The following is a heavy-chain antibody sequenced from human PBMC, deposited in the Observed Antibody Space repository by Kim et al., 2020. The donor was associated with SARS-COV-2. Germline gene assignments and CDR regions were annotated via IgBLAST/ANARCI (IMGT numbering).Heavy chain of an antibody. D-gene: IGHD2-8*02. CDR2: MNPNSGNT. CDR3: ARLYRVVYAFFDYYYYMDV. J-gene: IGHJ6*03. Sequence: ASVKVSCKASGYTFTSYDINWVRQATGQGLEWTGWMNPNSGNTGYAQKFQGRDTMTRNTSISTAYMELSSLRSEDTAVYYCARLYRVVYAFFDYYYYMDVWGKGTTVTVSS. CDR1: GYTFTSYD. V-gene: IGHV1-8*01.